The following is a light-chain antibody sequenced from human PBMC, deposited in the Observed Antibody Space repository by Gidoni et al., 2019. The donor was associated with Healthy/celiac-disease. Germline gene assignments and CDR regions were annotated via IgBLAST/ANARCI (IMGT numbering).Light chain of an antibody. CDR1: SMDVGRYNY. J-gene: IGLJ3*02. CDR2: DVS. CDR3: CSYAGSYSWV. Sequence: QSALTQPRSVSGSPGQSVTISCTETSMDVGRYNYVSWYQQLPGQAPKLMIYDVSKRPSGVPARFSGSKSCNTAALTIAWLQAEDEAYYYCCSYAGSYSWVVGGGTKLTVL. V-gene: IGLV2-11*01.